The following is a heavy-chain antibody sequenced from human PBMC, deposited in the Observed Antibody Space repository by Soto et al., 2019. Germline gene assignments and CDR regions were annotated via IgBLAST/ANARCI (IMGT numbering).Heavy chain of an antibody. CDR3: ARVPGRYCSSTSCLVDV. D-gene: IGHD2-2*01. Sequence: PSETLSLTCAVYGGSFSGYYWSWIRQPPGKGLEWIGEINHSGSTNYNPSLKSRVTISVDTSKNQFSLKLSSVTAADTAVYYCARVPGRYCSSTSCLVDVWGQGTTVTVSS. J-gene: IGHJ6*02. CDR1: GGSFSGYY. V-gene: IGHV4-34*01. CDR2: INHSGST.